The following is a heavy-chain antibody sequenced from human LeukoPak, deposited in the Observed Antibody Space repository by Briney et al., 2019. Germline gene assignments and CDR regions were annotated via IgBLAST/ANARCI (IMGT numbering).Heavy chain of an antibody. CDR1: GFTFSNAW. J-gene: IGHJ3*02. V-gene: IGHV3-21*01. D-gene: IGHD5-24*01. CDR3: ARPTVEMATTDALDI. CDR2: ISSSSSYI. Sequence: PGGSLRLSCAASGFTFSNAWMNWVRQAPGKGLEWVSSISSSSSYIYYADSVKGRFTISRDNATNSLYLQMNSLRAEDTAVYYCARPTVEMATTDALDIWGQGTMVTVSS.